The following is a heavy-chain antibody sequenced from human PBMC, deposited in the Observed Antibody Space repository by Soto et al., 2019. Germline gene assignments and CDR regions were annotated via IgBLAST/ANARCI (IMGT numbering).Heavy chain of an antibody. Sequence: QVQLQESGPGLVKPSGTLSLTCAVSGGSISSSNWWSWVRQPPGKGLEWIGEIYHSGSTNYNPSLKSRVTISVNKSKNQVSLKLSSVTAADTAVYYCARDLSRIKRPGGERSYYYGMDVWGQGTTVTVSS. CDR3: ARDLSRIKRPGGERSYYYGMDV. J-gene: IGHJ6*02. CDR2: IYHSGST. V-gene: IGHV4-4*02. CDR1: GGSISSSNW. D-gene: IGHD3-16*01.